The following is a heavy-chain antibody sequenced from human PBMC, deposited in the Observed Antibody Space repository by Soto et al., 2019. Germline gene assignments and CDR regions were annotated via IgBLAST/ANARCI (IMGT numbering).Heavy chain of an antibody. Sequence: SGGSRRLSCAASGFTFSGSAMHWVRQASGKGLEWVGRIRSKANSYATAYAASVKGRFTISRDDSKNTAYLQMNSLKTEDTAVYYCTSRNSEWELDYWGQGTLVTVSS. J-gene: IGHJ4*02. CDR2: IRSKANSYAT. V-gene: IGHV3-73*01. D-gene: IGHD1-26*01. CDR1: GFTFSGSA. CDR3: TSRNSEWELDY.